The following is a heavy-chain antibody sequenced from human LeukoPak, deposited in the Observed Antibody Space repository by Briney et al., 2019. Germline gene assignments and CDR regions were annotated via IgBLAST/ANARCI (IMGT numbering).Heavy chain of an antibody. CDR1: GYTLTELS. Sequence: GASVKVSCKVSGYTLTELSMHWVRQAPGKGLEWMGGFDPEDGETIYAQKFQGRVTMTEDTSTDTAYMELSSLRSEDTAVYYCATDHDDFWSGYRDGAFDIWGQGTMVTVSS. J-gene: IGHJ3*02. V-gene: IGHV1-24*01. CDR3: ATDHDDFWSGYRDGAFDI. D-gene: IGHD3-3*01. CDR2: FDPEDGET.